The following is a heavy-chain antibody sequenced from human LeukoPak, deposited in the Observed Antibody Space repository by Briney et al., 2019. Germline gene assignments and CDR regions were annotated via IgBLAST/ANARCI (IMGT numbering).Heavy chain of an antibody. CDR2: IIPIFGTA. J-gene: IGHJ4*02. D-gene: IGHD2-21*02. CDR3: ARVTYCGGDCYSNFDY. Sequence: GASVKVSCKASGGTFSSYAISWVRQAPGQGLEWMGGIIPIFGTANYAQKFQGRVTITADESTCTAYMELSSLRSEDTAVYYCARVTYCGGDCYSNFDYWGQGTLVTVSS. CDR1: GGTFSSYA. V-gene: IGHV1-69*13.